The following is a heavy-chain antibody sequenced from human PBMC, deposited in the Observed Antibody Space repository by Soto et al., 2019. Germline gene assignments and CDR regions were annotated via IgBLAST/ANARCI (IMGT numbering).Heavy chain of an antibody. J-gene: IGHJ4*02. CDR3: ARSRDILTGYYRSYYFDY. CDR2: IYYSGST. V-gene: IGHV4-59*01. Sequence: SETLSLTCTVSGGSISSYYWSWIRQPPGKGLEWLGYIYYSGSTNYNPSLKSRVTISVDTSKNQFSLKLSSVTAADTAVYYCARSRDILTGYYRSYYFDYWGQGTLVTVSS. D-gene: IGHD3-9*01. CDR1: GGSISSYY.